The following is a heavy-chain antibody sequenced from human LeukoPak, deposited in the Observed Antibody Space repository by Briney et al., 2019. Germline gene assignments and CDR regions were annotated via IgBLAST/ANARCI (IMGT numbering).Heavy chain of an antibody. V-gene: IGHV3-23*01. D-gene: IGHD3-3*01. CDR3: AKGSASSRPYYFDY. Sequence: GGSLRLSCAASGFTFGSYAMSWVRQAPGKGLDWVSAIINNGGDTYHADSVKGRFTISRDNSKKMLYLQMDSLRVEDTALYYCAKGSASSRPYYFDYWGQGTLVSVSS. CDR1: GFTFGSYA. J-gene: IGHJ4*02. CDR2: IINNGGDT.